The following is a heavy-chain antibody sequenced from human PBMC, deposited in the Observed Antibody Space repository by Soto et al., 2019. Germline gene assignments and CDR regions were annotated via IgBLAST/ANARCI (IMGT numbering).Heavy chain of an antibody. CDR3: ARGVTMVRGVLPLFDY. CDR1: GGSISSYY. J-gene: IGHJ4*02. CDR2: IYYSGST. Sequence: KPSETLSLTCTVSGGSISSYYWSWIRQPPGKGLEWIGYIYYSGSTNYNPSLKSRVTISVDTSKNQFSLKLSSVTAADTAVYYCARGVTMVRGVLPLFDYWGQGTLVTVSS. V-gene: IGHV4-59*01. D-gene: IGHD3-10*01.